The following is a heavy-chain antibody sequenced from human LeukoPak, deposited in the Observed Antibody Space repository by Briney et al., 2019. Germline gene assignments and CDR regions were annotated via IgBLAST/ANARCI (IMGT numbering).Heavy chain of an antibody. CDR1: GYTFTSNF. V-gene: IGHV1-46*01. CDR3: ARDGCYSSTSCCFGDNYYYYMDV. Sequence: ASVKVSCKTSGYTFTSNFMHWVRQAPGQGLEWMGIINPSGGTTSYAQKFQGRLTMTRDMSTSTVYMGLSSLRSEDTAVYYCARDGCYSSTSCCFGDNYYYYMDVWGKGTTVTVSS. J-gene: IGHJ6*03. D-gene: IGHD2-2*01. CDR2: INPSGGTT.